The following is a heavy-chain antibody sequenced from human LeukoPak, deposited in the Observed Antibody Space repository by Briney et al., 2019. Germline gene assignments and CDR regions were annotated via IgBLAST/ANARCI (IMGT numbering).Heavy chain of an antibody. Sequence: KPSETLSLTCTVSGGSISSRSYYWGWIRQPPGKGLEWIGSIYYSEGTYYNPSLKSRVTISIDTSKNQFSLKVNSVTAADTAVYYCVRDRFCSGRSCYGPPDDWGQGARVTVSS. J-gene: IGHJ4*02. CDR1: GGSISSRSYY. CDR2: IYYSEGT. D-gene: IGHD2-15*01. V-gene: IGHV4-39*07. CDR3: VRDRFCSGRSCYGPPDD.